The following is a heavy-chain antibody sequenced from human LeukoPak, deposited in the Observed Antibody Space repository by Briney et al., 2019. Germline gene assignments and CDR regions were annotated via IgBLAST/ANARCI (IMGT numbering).Heavy chain of an antibody. CDR3: ARQGFDSGFDY. CDR2: LFSGGDT. D-gene: IGHD2-21*01. Sequence: GGSLRLSCTASGFSFSRYYMSWVRQAPGKGLEWISVLFSGGDTSYADSVKDRFGISSDSSSETLFLQMNSLRVDDTAVYYCARQGFDSGFDYWGHGTTVTVSS. CDR1: GFSFSRYY. J-gene: IGHJ4*01. V-gene: IGHV3-66*04.